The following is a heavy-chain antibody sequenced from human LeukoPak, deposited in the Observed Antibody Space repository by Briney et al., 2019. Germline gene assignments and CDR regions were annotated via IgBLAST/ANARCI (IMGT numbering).Heavy chain of an antibody. CDR1: GFTFSKYW. CDR3: ATKQWLAPPPDS. V-gene: IGHV3-74*01. CDR2: INTDGTVT. Sequence: GGSRRLSCAASGFTFSKYWMLWVRQAPGKGLESVSRINTDGTVTTYADSVKGRFTVSRDNADNTMFLQMNSVRDEDTAVYYCATKQWLAPPPDSWGQGTPVTVSS. J-gene: IGHJ4*02. D-gene: IGHD6-19*01.